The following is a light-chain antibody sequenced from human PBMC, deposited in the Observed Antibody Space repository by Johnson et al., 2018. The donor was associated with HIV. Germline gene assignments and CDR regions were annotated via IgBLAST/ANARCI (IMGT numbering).Light chain of an antibody. J-gene: IGLJ1*01. CDR2: DNN. V-gene: IGLV1-51*01. CDR3: GTWDSSLSGGLYV. CDR1: NSNIGNNY. Sequence: SVLTQPPSVSAAPGQKVTISCSGNNSNIGNNYVSWYQHLPGTAPKLLIYDNNKRPSGIPDRFSASKSGTSATLGITGLQTEDEADYYCGTWDSSLSGGLYVFVTGTRVTVL.